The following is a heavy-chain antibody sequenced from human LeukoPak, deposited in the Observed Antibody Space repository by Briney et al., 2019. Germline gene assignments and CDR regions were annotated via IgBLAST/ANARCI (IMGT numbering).Heavy chain of an antibody. CDR2: INHSGST. CDR3: ARGRVVLWFGEFMSRIYYYYGMDV. J-gene: IGHJ6*02. Sequence: SETLSLTCAVYGGSFSGYYWSWIRQPPGKGLEWIGEINHSGSTNYNPSLKSRVTISVDTSKNQFSLKLSSVTAADTAVYYCARGRVVLWFGEFMSRIYYYYGMDVWGQGTTVTVSS. V-gene: IGHV4-34*01. D-gene: IGHD3-10*01. CDR1: GGSFSGYY.